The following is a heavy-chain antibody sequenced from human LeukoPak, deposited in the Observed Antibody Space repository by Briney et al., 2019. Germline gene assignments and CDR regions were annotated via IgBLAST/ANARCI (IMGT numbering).Heavy chain of an antibody. D-gene: IGHD3/OR15-3a*01. V-gene: IGHV3-33*08. J-gene: IGHJ3*02. Sequence: GGSLRLSCAASGFTFSSYGMHWVRQAPGKGLEWVAVIWYGGSNKYYADSVKGRFTISRDNSKNTLYLQMNSLRAEDTAVYYCAREWTHDAFDIWGQGTMVTVSS. CDR3: AREWTHDAFDI. CDR1: GFTFSSYG. CDR2: IWYGGSNK.